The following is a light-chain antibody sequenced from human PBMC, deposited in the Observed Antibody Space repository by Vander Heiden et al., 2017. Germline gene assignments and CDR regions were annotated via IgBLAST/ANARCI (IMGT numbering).Light chain of an antibody. J-gene: IGKJ1*01. Sequence: EHVLTQSPGPLSLSPGERATLPCRASQSVSSSYLAWYQQTPGQAPRLLIYGASSRGTGIPDRFSGSGSGTDVTLTISRLEPEDFAVYYCQQYGSSPQTFGQGTKVEIK. V-gene: IGKV3-20*01. CDR3: QQYGSSPQT. CDR1: QSVSSSY. CDR2: GAS.